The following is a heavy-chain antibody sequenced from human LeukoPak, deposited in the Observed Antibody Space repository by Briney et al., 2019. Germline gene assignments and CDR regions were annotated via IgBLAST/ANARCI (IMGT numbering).Heavy chain of an antibody. V-gene: IGHV1-8*03. J-gene: IGHJ6*03. Sequence: GASVKVSCKASGYTFTSYDINWVRQATGHGLEWMGWMNPNSGNTGYAQKFQGRVTITRNTSISTAYMELSSLRSEDTAVYYCARVMATYYYYYMDVWGKGTTVTVSS. CDR3: ARVMATYYYYYMDV. D-gene: IGHD5-24*01. CDR1: GYTFTSYD. CDR2: MNPNSGNT.